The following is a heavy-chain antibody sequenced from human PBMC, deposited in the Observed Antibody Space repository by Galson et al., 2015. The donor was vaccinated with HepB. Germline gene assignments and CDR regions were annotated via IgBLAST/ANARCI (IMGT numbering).Heavy chain of an antibody. CDR3: ASETSVAVTDGFDY. Sequence: CAISGDSVSSNSAAWNWIRQSPSRGLAWLGRTYYRSKWYNAFAVSVKSRITINPDTSKNQFSLQLNSVTPEDTAVYYCASETSVAVTDGFDYWGQGTLVTVSS. CDR2: TYYRSKWYN. CDR1: GDSVSSNSAA. D-gene: IGHD6-19*01. V-gene: IGHV6-1*01. J-gene: IGHJ4*02.